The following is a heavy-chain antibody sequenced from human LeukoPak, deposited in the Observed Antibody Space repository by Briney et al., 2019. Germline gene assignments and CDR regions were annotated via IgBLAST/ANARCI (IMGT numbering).Heavy chain of an antibody. D-gene: IGHD5-18*01. J-gene: IGHJ4*02. CDR2: IYTSGST. CDR3: ARERRDCSYGLDY. Sequence: SETLSLTCTVSGGSISNYYWNWIRQPAGKRLEWIGRIYTSGSTNYNPSLKRRVTMSLDTANNQFSLKLTSVTAADTAIYHCARERRDCSYGLDYWGQGTLVTVSS. V-gene: IGHV4-4*07. CDR1: GGSISNYY.